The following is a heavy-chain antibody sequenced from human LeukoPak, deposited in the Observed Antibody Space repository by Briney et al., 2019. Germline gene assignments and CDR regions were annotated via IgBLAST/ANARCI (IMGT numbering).Heavy chain of an antibody. D-gene: IGHD2-2*01. CDR1: GYSFTSYW. Sequence: GESLKISCKGSGYSFTSYWIGWVRQMPGKGLEWMGIIYPGDSDTRYSPSFQGHVTISADKSITTAYLQWSSLKASDTAMYYCARLGCSSTTCYEPAYYYYGMDVWGQGTTVTGSS. CDR2: IYPGDSDT. CDR3: ARLGCSSTTCYEPAYYYYGMDV. V-gene: IGHV5-51*01. J-gene: IGHJ6*02.